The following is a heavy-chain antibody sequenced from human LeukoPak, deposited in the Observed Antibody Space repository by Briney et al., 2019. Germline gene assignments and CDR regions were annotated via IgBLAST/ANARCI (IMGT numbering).Heavy chain of an antibody. CDR3: ARLGYDYVWGSYNWFDP. J-gene: IGHJ5*02. CDR2: IYTSRST. Sequence: SETLSLTCTVSGGSISSYYWSWIRQPPGKGLEWIGYIYTSRSTNYNPSLKSRVTISVDTSKNQFSLKLSSVTAADTAVYYCARLGYDYVWGSYNWFDPWGQGTLVTVSS. CDR1: GGSISSYY. D-gene: IGHD3-16*01. V-gene: IGHV4-4*09.